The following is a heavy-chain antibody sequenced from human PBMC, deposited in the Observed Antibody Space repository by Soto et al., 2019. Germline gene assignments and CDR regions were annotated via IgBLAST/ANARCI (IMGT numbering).Heavy chain of an antibody. Sequence: QVQLVQSGAEVKKPGSSVKVSCKASGGTFSSYTISWVRQAPGQGLEWMGRIIPILGIANYAQKCQGRVTITADKATSEAYMELSSLRSEDTAVYYCARTTGDTAMVLGYMDVWGKGTTVTVSS. CDR1: GGTFSSYT. CDR3: ARTTGDTAMVLGYMDV. D-gene: IGHD5-18*01. CDR2: IIPILGIA. J-gene: IGHJ6*03. V-gene: IGHV1-69*02.